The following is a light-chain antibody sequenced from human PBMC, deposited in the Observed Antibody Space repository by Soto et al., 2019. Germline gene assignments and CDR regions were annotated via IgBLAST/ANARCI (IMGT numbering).Light chain of an antibody. Sequence: DMLMTQSPSTLAVSPGERATLSCRASQSVSRSLAWYQQKPGRSPRLLIYGASTRATGVPARFSGSRSGTEFTLTIDSLQSEDFEVYYCQRYNNWPLAFGGGTKVDIK. CDR1: QSVSRS. CDR2: GAS. J-gene: IGKJ4*01. CDR3: QRYNNWPLA. V-gene: IGKV3-15*01.